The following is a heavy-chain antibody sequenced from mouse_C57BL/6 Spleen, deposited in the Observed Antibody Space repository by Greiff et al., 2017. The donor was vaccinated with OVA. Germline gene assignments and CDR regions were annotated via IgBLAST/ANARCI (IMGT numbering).Heavy chain of an antibody. D-gene: IGHD2-4*01. Sequence: VQVVESGAELARPGASVKLSCKASGYTFTSYGISWVKQRTGQGLEWIGEIYPRSGNTYYNEKFKGKATLTADKSSSTAYMELRSLTSEDSAVYFCAIIYYDYDGAYWGQGTLVTVSA. CDR1: GYTFTSYG. CDR2: IYPRSGNT. J-gene: IGHJ3*01. CDR3: AIIYYDYDGAY. V-gene: IGHV1-81*01.